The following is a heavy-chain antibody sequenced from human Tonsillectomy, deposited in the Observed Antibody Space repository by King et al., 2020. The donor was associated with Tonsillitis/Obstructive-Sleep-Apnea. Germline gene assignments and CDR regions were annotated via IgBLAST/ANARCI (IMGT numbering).Heavy chain of an antibody. V-gene: IGHV3-48*02. Sequence: QLVQSGGGLVQPGGSLRLSCAASGFTFSSYSMNWVRQAPGKGLEWVSYISSSSSTICYADSVKGRFTISRDNAKNSLYLQMNSLRDEDTAVYYCARAGQWLAPGGGYYFDYWGQGTLVTVSS. J-gene: IGHJ4*02. CDR3: ARAGQWLAPGGGYYFDY. CDR1: GFTFSSYS. D-gene: IGHD6-19*01. CDR2: ISSSSSTI.